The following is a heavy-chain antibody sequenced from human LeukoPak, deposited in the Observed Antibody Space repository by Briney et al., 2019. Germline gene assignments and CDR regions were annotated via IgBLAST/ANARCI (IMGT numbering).Heavy chain of an antibody. Sequence: GGSLRLSCAASGFIFSSYAMSWVRQAPGKGLEWVSGISGRGDSTYYADSVKGRFTISRDNSKNTLYLQMSSLRAEDTAVYYCARGGYSYGYDYWGQGTLVTVSS. D-gene: IGHD5-18*01. V-gene: IGHV3-23*01. CDR2: ISGRGDST. CDR3: ARGGYSYGYDY. J-gene: IGHJ4*02. CDR1: GFIFSSYA.